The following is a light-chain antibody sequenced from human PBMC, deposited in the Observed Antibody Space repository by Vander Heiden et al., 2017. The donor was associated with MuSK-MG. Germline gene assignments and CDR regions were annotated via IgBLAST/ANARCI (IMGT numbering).Light chain of an antibody. CDR2: GAS. J-gene: IGKJ2*01. CDR3: QQVNSWPYT. V-gene: IGKV3-15*01. Sequence: ELVLTHSPVTLSVSPGDRATLSCRASQSVARNLAWYHHKPGQAPRLLIYGASTRATGIAARFSGSGSGTEFTLTITSLQSEDFALYYCQQVNSWPYTFGQGTKLEIK. CDR1: QSVARN.